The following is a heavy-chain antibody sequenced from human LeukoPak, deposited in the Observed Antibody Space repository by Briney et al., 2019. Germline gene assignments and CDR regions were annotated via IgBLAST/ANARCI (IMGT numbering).Heavy chain of an antibody. CDR3: ARDPVTYCGGDCYPGY. J-gene: IGHJ4*02. V-gene: IGHV1-69*04. CDR2: IIPILGIA. D-gene: IGHD2-21*02. Sequence: SVKVSCKASGGTFSSYAISWVRQAPGQGLEWMGRIIPILGIANYARKFQGRVTITADKSTSTAYMELSSLRSEDTAVYYCARDPVTYCGGDCYPGYWGQGTLVTASS. CDR1: GGTFSSYA.